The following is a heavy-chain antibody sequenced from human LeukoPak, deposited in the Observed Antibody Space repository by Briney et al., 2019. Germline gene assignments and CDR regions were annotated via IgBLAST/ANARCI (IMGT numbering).Heavy chain of an antibody. J-gene: IGHJ4*02. Sequence: SETLSLTCAVYGGSFSGYYWSWIRQPPGKGLEWIGEINHSGSTNYNPSLKSRVTLSVDTSKNQFSLKLSSVTAADTAVYYCAREPRTTVTTDYWGQGTLVTVSS. CDR3: AREPRTTVTTDY. V-gene: IGHV4-34*01. CDR1: GGSFSGYY. CDR2: INHSGST. D-gene: IGHD4-17*01.